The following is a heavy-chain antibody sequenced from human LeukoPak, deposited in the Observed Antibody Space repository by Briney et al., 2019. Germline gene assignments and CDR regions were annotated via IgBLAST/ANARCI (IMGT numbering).Heavy chain of an antibody. CDR3: AKTGGGSYSTGYHVDH. V-gene: IGHV3-23*01. J-gene: IGHJ4*02. Sequence: GGSLRLSCAASGFTFSTYAMTWVRQAPGKGLEWVSLISGSGAATYYVDSLQGRFVISRDNAKNTPYLQMNSLRADDTAVYYCAKTGGGSYSTGYHVDHWGQGTLVTVSS. D-gene: IGHD3-9*01. CDR2: ISGSGAAT. CDR1: GFTFSTYA.